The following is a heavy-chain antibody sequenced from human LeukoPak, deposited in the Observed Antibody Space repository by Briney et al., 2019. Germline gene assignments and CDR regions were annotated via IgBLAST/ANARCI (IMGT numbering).Heavy chain of an antibody. V-gene: IGHV1-2*02. CDR1: GFTFTEYY. D-gene: IGHD4-11*01. CDR3: ARDLYTFDY. J-gene: IGHJ4*02. CDR2: INSNNGDT. Sequence: ASVKDSCKPSGFTFTEYYVHWVRPAPGQGLEWMGWINSNNGDTNYAQKFQGRVTMTRDTSISTTYMELRRLRSDDTAVYYCARDLYTFDYWGQGALVTVSS.